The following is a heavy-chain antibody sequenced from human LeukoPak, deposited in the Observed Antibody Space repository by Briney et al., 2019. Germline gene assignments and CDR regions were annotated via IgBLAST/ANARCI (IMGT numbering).Heavy chain of an antibody. D-gene: IGHD2-2*01. CDR3: ARVAGDCSGTRCYAGVDY. V-gene: IGHV1-18*01. J-gene: IGHJ4*02. CDR2: ISAYNGNT. CDR1: GYTFTSYG. Sequence: ASVKVSCKASGYTFTSYGISWVRQAPGQGLEWMGWISAYNGNTNYAQILQDRVTMTTDTSTSTAYMELRSLRSDDTAVYYCARVAGDCSGTRCYAGVDYWGQGTLVTVSS.